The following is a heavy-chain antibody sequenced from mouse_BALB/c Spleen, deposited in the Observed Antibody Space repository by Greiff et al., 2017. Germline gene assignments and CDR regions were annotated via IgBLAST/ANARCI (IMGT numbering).Heavy chain of an antibody. D-gene: IGHD1-1*01. Sequence: QVQLQQPGAELVKPGASVKLSCKASGYTFTSYWMHCVKLRPGQGFEWIGEINPSNGGTNYNEKFKRKATLTVDKSSSTAYMQLSSLTSEDSAVYYCTIYYYGSSYFDYWGQGTTLTVSS. CDR3: TIYYYGSSYFDY. CDR1: GYTFTSYW. V-gene: IGHV1S16*01. J-gene: IGHJ2*01. CDR2: INPSNGGT.